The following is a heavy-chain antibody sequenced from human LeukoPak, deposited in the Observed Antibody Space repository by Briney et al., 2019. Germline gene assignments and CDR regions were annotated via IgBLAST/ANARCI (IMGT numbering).Heavy chain of an antibody. V-gene: IGHV3-7*01. CDR1: GFTFSRYW. J-gene: IGHJ3*02. D-gene: IGHD2-21*02. CDR2: IKQDGSEK. Sequence: GGSLRLSCAASGFTFSRYWMSWVRQAPGKGLEWVANIKQDGSEKYYVDSVKGRFTISRDNAKNSLYLQMNSLRAEDTAVYYCARVPYCGGDCRDDAFDIWGQGTMVTVSS. CDR3: ARVPYCGGDCRDDAFDI.